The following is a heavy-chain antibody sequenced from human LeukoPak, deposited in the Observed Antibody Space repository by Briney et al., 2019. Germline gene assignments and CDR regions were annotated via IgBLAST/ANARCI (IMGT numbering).Heavy chain of an antibody. CDR3: ARDRVGEAAPGVLDF. Sequence: ASVKVSCKASGYTFIEYHLHWVRQAPGQGLEWMGWINPSNGVTNFARTLRGRVALTRDTSIDTVYMDLTSLKFDDTAVYYCARDRVGEAAPGVLDFWGQGTLVSVSS. V-gene: IGHV1-2*02. D-gene: IGHD2-8*01. J-gene: IGHJ4*02. CDR2: INPSNGVT. CDR1: GYTFIEYH.